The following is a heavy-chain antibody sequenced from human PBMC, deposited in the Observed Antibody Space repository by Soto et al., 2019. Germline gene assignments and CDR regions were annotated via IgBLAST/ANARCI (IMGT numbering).Heavy chain of an antibody. CDR3: ARGGPLGGGYNLGDY. V-gene: IGHV1-3*01. D-gene: IGHD5-12*01. CDR2: INAGNGNT. Sequence: QVQLVQSGAEVKKPGASVKVSCKASGYTFTSYAMHWVRQAPGQRLEWMGWINAGNGNTKYSQKFQGRVTITRDTSASTAYMELSSLRSEDTAVYYWARGGPLGGGYNLGDYWGQGTLVTVSS. J-gene: IGHJ4*02. CDR1: GYTFTSYA.